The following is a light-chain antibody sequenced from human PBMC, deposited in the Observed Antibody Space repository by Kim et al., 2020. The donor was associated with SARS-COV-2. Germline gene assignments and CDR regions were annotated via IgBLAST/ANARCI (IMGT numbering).Light chain of an antibody. Sequence: DIQMTQSPSTLSASVGDRVTITCRASQSISSWLAWYQQKPGKAPKVLIYKASSLESGVPSRFSGSGSGTEFTLTISSLQPDDFATYFCQQYNSCSWTFGQGTKVEIK. CDR2: KAS. CDR3: QQYNSCSWT. V-gene: IGKV1-5*03. J-gene: IGKJ1*01. CDR1: QSISSW.